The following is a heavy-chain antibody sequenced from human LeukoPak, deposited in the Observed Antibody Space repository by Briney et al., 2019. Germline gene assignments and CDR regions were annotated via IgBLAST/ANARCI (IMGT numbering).Heavy chain of an antibody. J-gene: IGHJ4*02. CDR3: AEVRYQSADRSSWYYFDY. D-gene: IGHD6-13*01. V-gene: IGHV3-23*01. Sequence: GGSLTLSCSASGFTFSSYAMRWLRQAPGKGLVGFLAISGSGGSTYYADCVKRRFTISRDNSQNTLYLQRNSLTAEDTAVYHCAEVRYQSADRSSWYYFDYWGQGNLVTVSS. CDR1: GFTFSSYA. CDR2: ISGSGGST.